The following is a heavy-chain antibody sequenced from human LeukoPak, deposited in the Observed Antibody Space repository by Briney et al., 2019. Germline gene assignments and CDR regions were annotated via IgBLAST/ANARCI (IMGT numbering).Heavy chain of an antibody. D-gene: IGHD2-2*01. V-gene: IGHV4-30-4*08. J-gene: IGHJ4*02. CDR2: IYYSEST. CDR3: ARASSSTSCYFDY. Sequence: PSQTLSLTCTVSGGSISSGDYYWSWIRQPPGKGLEWIGYIYYSESTYYNPSLKSRVTISVDTSKNQFSLKVSSVTAADTAVSYCARASSSTSCYFDYWGQGTLVTVSS. CDR1: GGSISSGDYY.